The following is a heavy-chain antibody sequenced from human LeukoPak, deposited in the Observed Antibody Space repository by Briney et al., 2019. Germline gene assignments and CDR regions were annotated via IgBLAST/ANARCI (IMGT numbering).Heavy chain of an antibody. D-gene: IGHD6-19*01. CDR2: IYYSGST. Sequence: KASETLSLTCTVSGGSISRYYWSWIRQPPGKGLEWIAYIYYSGSTNYNPSLKSRVTISVDTSKNQFSLKLSSVTAADTAVYYCARRDGRPYSSGWYYFDYWGQGTLVTVSS. J-gene: IGHJ4*02. CDR3: ARRDGRPYSSGWYYFDY. V-gene: IGHV4-59*08. CDR1: GGSISRYY.